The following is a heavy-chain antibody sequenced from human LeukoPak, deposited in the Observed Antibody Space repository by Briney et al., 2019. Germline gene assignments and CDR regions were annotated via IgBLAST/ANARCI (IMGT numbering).Heavy chain of an antibody. D-gene: IGHD7-27*01. CDR3: ARDGDGNYFDY. Sequence: QPGGSVSLFCAVSGFLFSRYAMLGARQPRGRGLEYVSAICYNGCSTYYANSVKGSITISRDNSKNTLYLQMGRLRAEDMAVYYCARDGDGNYFDYWGQGNLVTVTS. CDR2: ICYNGCST. V-gene: IGHV3-64*01. J-gene: IGHJ4*02. CDR1: GFLFSRYA.